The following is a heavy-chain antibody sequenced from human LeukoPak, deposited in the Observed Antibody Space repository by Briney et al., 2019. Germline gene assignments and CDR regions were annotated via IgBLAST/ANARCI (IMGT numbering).Heavy chain of an antibody. V-gene: IGHV3-30-3*01. J-gene: IGHJ6*02. CDR1: GFTFSSYA. CDR3: ARDYRRHTVTTGLDV. D-gene: IGHD4-17*01. CDR2: ISYDGSNK. Sequence: GGSLRLSCAASGFTFSSYAMHWVRQAPGKGLEWVAVISYDGSNKYYADSVKGRFTISRDNSKNALYLQKNSLRAEDTAVYYCARDYRRHTVTTGLDVWGQGTTVTVSS.